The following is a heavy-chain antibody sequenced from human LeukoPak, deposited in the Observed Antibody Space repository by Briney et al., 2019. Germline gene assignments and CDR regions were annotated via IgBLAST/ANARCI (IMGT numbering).Heavy chain of an antibody. CDR1: GGSISSYY. J-gene: IGHJ2*01. D-gene: IGHD3-22*01. CDR3: ARDKYYYDSSGSTDWYFDL. CDR2: IYYSGST. V-gene: IGHV4-59*01. Sequence: SETLPLTCTVSGGSISSYYWSWIRQPPGKGLEWIGYIYYSGSTNYNPSLKSRVTISVDTSKNQFSLKLSSVTAADTAVYYCARDKYYYDSSGSTDWYFDLWGRGTLVTVSS.